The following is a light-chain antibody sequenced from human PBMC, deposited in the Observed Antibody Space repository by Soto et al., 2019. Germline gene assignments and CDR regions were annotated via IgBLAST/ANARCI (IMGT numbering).Light chain of an antibody. J-gene: IGLJ2*01. V-gene: IGLV1-51*01. Sequence: QSVLTQPPSVSAAPGQRVTISCSGSGSNIGNKHVSWYQQLPGAAPKLLIYDSSKRPSGIPDRFSGSKSGTSATLGITGLQTGDEADYYCGTWDNSLTAGVFGGGTQLTVL. CDR2: DSS. CDR3: GTWDNSLTAGV. CDR1: GSNIGNKH.